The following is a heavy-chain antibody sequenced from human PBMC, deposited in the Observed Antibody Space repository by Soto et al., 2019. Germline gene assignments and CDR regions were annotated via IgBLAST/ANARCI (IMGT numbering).Heavy chain of an antibody. V-gene: IGHV3-11*01. J-gene: IGHJ6*03. CDR1: GFTFSDYY. CDR3: ARGPSSLGYCSGGSCYYYYMDV. D-gene: IGHD2-15*01. CDR2: ISSSGSTI. Sequence: GGSLRVSCAASGFTFSDYYRSWIRQAPGKGLEWVSYISSSGSTIYYADSVKGRFTISRDNAKNSLYLQMNSLRAEDTAVYYCARGPSSLGYCSGGSCYYYYMDVWGKGTTVTVSS.